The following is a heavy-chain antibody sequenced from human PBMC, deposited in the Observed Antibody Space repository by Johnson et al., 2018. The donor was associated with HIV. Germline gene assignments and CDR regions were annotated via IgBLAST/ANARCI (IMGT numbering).Heavy chain of an antibody. CDR3: ARRMVVGYHALDF. J-gene: IGHJ3*01. Sequence: QMLLVESGGDMVRPGRSLRLSCAASGFSFSDYYMSWIRQAPGKGLELLSYISTSGGTLYYADSVKDRFTIFRDNAKSSLYLQMNSLRVEDTAIYYCARRMVVGYHALDFWGQGTVVSVPS. CDR2: ISTSGGTL. D-gene: IGHD2-21*01. V-gene: IGHV3-11*04. CDR1: GFSFSDYY.